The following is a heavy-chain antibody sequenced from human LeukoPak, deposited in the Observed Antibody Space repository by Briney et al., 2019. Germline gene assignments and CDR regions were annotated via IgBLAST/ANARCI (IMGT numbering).Heavy chain of an antibody. CDR1: GFTFSSYG. CDR2: ISYDGSNK. V-gene: IGHV3-30*03. CDR3: ASRYCTGVNCFAASYMSMDV. J-gene: IGHJ6*03. D-gene: IGHD2-8*02. Sequence: PGGSLRLSCAASGFTFSSYGMHWVRQAPGKGLEWVAVISYDGSNKYYADSVKGRFTISRDNADRSLYLQMTSLRVEDTAVYFCASRYCTGVNCFAASYMSMDVWGKGTTVTVSS.